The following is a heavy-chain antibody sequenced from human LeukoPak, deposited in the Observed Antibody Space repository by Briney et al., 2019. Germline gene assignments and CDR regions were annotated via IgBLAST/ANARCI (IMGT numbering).Heavy chain of an antibody. D-gene: IGHD3-9*01. J-gene: IGHJ5*02. CDR3: ARSPPSGDILTGYLTHNWFDP. V-gene: IGHV1-46*01. Sequence: VASVKVSCTASGYTFTSYYMHWVRQAPGQGLEWMGIINPSGGSTSYAQKFQGRVTMTRDTSTSTVYMELSSLRSEDTAVYYCARSPPSGDILTGYLTHNWFDPWGQGTLVTVSS. CDR2: INPSGGST. CDR1: GYTFTSYY.